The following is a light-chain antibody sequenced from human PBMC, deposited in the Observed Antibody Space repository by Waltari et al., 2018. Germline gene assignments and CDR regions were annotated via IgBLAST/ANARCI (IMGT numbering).Light chain of an antibody. J-gene: IGKJ1*01. Sequence: EVVLTHSPGTLSLSPGERDTLSCRASESIGRALAWYQQKPGQAPRLLIYGASTRATGIPDRFSGSGSGTDFSLTISRLEPEDFEVYYCQHYVRLPVTFGQGTRVEI. CDR2: GAS. CDR3: QHYVRLPVT. CDR1: ESIGRAL. V-gene: IGKV3-20*01.